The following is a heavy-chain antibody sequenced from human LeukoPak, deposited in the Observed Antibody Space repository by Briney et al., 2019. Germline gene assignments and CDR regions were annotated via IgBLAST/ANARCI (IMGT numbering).Heavy chain of an antibody. CDR3: AREREFFILGMDV. V-gene: IGHV3-64*01. Sequence: PGGSLRLSCAASGFTFSSYAMHWVRQAPGKGLEYVSAISSIGGSTYYANSVKGRFTISRDNSKNTLYLQMGSLRAEDMAVYYCAREREFFILGMDVWGKGTTVTVSS. D-gene: IGHD3-3*02. CDR2: ISSIGGST. J-gene: IGHJ6*04. CDR1: GFTFSSYA.